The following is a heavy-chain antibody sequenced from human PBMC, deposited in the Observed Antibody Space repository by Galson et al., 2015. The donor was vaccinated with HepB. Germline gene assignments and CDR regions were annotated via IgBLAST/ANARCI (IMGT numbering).Heavy chain of an antibody. Sequence: QVQLQESGPGLVKPSETLSLTCTVSGDSVTSGEYYWNWIRQTPGKGLQWIGYSYFTGHTYYNPSLESRVTISMDSSNNQFSLKLRSVTAADTAVYYCASFDLDWTRDYWGQGTLVTVSS. J-gene: IGHJ4*02. V-gene: IGHV4-30-4*01. D-gene: IGHD3-9*01. CDR1: GDSVTSGEYY. CDR2: SYFTGHT. CDR3: ASFDLDWTRDY.